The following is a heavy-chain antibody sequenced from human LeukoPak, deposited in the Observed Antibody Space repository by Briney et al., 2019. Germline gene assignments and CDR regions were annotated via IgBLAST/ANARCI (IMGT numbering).Heavy chain of an antibody. CDR3: AKARYCSGGSCYSDY. D-gene: IGHD2-15*01. CDR2: ITVSGGNT. Sequence: GGSLRLSCAASGFTFSSNAMSWVRQAPGKGLEWVSGITVSGGNTYYADSVRGRFTISRDNSKNTLYLQMNSLRAEDTAVYYCAKARYCSGGSCYSDYWGQGTLVTVSS. V-gene: IGHV3-23*01. CDR1: GFTFSSNA. J-gene: IGHJ4*02.